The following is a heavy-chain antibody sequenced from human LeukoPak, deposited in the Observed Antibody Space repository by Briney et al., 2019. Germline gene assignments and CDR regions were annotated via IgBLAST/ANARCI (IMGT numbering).Heavy chain of an antibody. D-gene: IGHD2-21*01. CDR2: IHYDGKI. CDR1: GFSVSGKF. J-gene: IGHJ4*02. Sequence: GGSLRLSCAASGFSVSGKFMSWVRQAPGKGLEWVSIIHYDGKIHYAGSVGGRFTIYRDDSENTLFLQMNSLRVDDTAVYFCASGDGYLQPYWGQGTLVTVSS. CDR3: ASGDGYLQPY. V-gene: IGHV3-53*01.